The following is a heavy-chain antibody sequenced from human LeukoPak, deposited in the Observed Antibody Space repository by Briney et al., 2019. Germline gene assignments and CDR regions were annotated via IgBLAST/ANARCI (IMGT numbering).Heavy chain of an antibody. CDR2: IIPIFGTA. V-gene: IGHV1-69*05. Sequence: ASVKVSCKASGGTFSSYAISWVRQAPGQGLEWMGGIIPIFGTANYAQKFQGRVTITTDESTSTACMELSSLRSEDTAVYYCARGSYIYGSGRSNYYYYMDVWGKGTTVTVSS. D-gene: IGHD3-10*01. J-gene: IGHJ6*03. CDR1: GGTFSSYA. CDR3: ARGSYIYGSGRSNYYYYMDV.